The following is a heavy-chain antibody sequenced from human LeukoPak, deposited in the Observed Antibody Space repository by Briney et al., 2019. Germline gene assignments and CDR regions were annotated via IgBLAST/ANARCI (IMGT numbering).Heavy chain of an antibody. D-gene: IGHD1-26*01. CDR3: AKSPYGSYYYYYYMDV. J-gene: IGHJ6*03. V-gene: IGHV3-9*01. CDR1: GFTFDDYA. CDR2: ISWNSGSI. Sequence: PGRSLRLSCAVSGFTFDDYAMHWVRQAPGKGLEWVSGISWNSGSIGYADSVKGRFTISRDNAKNSLYLQMNSLRAEDTALYYCAKSPYGSYYYYYYMDVWGKGTTVTVSS.